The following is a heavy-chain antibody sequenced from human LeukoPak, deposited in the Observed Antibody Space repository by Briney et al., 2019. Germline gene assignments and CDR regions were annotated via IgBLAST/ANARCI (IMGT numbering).Heavy chain of an antibody. CDR2: ISYDGSNK. CDR3: AKDFAGAVVGGSLFTFDY. J-gene: IGHJ4*02. Sequence: QPGRSLRLSCAASGFTFSSYGMHWVRQAPGKGLEWVAVISYDGSNKYYADSVKGRFTISRDNSKNTLYLQMNSLRAEDTAVYYCAKDFAGAVVGGSLFTFDYWGQGTLVTVSS. V-gene: IGHV3-30*18. CDR1: GFTFSSYG. D-gene: IGHD2-15*01.